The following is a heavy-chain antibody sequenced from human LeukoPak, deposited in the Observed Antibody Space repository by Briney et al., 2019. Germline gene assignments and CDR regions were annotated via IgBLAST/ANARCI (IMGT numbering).Heavy chain of an antibody. CDR1: GFTFGDYG. J-gene: IGHJ4*02. V-gene: IGHV3-66*01. D-gene: IGHD5-18*01. CDR2: IYSDGTT. Sequence: GGSLRLSCTASGFTFGDYGMSWVRQAPGKGLEWVSIIYSDGTTYYADSVKGRFTISRDNSKNSLYLQMNSLRAEDTAVYYCARDPGYNYGFDYWGQGTLVTVSS. CDR3: ARDPGYNYGFDY.